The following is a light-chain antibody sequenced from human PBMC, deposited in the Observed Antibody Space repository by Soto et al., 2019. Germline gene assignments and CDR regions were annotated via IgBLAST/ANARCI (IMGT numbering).Light chain of an antibody. CDR1: QTISTY. CDR2: DVS. J-gene: IGKJ4*01. Sequence: DIQMTQSPSSLSASVGDRVTISCRASQTISTYLHWYQHKPGRAPRLLISDVSTLQSGVPGRFRGSGSETEFTLTITYLQPEDFATYYCQQGYRLPLTFGGGTKVDIK. V-gene: IGKV1-39*01. CDR3: QQGYRLPLT.